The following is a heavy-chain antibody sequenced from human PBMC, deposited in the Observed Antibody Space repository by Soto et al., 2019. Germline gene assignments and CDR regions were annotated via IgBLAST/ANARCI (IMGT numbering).Heavy chain of an antibody. CDR3: TTEAVLVVVPAAIRYDAFDI. CDR2: IKSKTDGGTT. CDR1: GFTFSNAW. D-gene: IGHD2-2*01. J-gene: IGHJ3*02. V-gene: IGHV3-15*01. Sequence: PGGSLRLSCAASGFTFSNAWMSWVRQAPGKGLEWVGRIKSKTDGGTTDYAAPVKGRFTISRDDSKNTLYLQMNSLKTEDTAVYYCTTEAVLVVVPAAIRYDAFDIWGQGTMVTVSS.